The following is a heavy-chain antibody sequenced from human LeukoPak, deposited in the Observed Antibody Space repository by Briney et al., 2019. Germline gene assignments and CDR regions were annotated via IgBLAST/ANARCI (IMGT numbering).Heavy chain of an antibody. J-gene: IGHJ4*02. V-gene: IGHV3-30*19. CDR1: GFTFSSYG. Sequence: GGSLRLSCVASGFTFSSYGMYWVRQAPGKGLEWVAVISYDGSNKYYADSVKGRFTISRDNSKNTLYLQMNSLRAEDTAVYYCARDGITMIVVVHYINFDYWGQGTLVTVSS. CDR3: ARDGITMIVVVHYINFDY. D-gene: IGHD3-22*01. CDR2: ISYDGSNK.